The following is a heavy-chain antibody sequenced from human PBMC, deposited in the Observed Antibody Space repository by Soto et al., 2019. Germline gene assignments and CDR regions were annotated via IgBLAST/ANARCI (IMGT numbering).Heavy chain of an antibody. CDR1: GFTFSNAW. D-gene: IGHD3-9*01. J-gene: IGHJ4*02. V-gene: IGHV3-15*07. Sequence: GGSLRLSCAASGFTFSNAWMNWVRQAPGKGLEWVGRIKSKTDGGTTDYAAPVKGRFTISRDDSKNTLYLQMNSLKTEDTAVYYCTTDNDYDILTGYPNNFDYWGQGTLVTVSS. CDR2: IKSKTDGGTT. CDR3: TTDNDYDILTGYPNNFDY.